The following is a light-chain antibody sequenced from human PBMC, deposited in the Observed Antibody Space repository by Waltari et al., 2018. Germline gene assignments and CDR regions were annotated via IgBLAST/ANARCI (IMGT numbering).Light chain of an antibody. CDR2: DVS. CDR3: CSYAGSSTYVV. Sequence: QSALTQPASVSGSPGQSITISCTGTSSDVGRYNLVSWYQQHPGKAPKLMIYDVSKRPSGVSNRFSGSKSGNTASLTISGLQAEDEADYYCCSYAGSSTYVVFGGGTKLAVL. V-gene: IGLV2-23*02. CDR1: SSDVGRYNL. J-gene: IGLJ2*01.